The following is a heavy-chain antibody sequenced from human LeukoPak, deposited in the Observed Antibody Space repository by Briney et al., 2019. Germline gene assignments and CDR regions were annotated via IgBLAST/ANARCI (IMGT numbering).Heavy chain of an antibody. D-gene: IGHD3-22*01. J-gene: IGHJ6*02. Sequence: PSETLSLTCTVSGGSISSYYWSWIRQPPGKGLEWIGYIYYSGSTNYNPSLKSRVTISVDTSKNQFSLKLSSVTAADTAVYYCARVRARDYYDSSGPYYYGMDVWGQGTTVTVSS. CDR1: GGSISSYY. CDR3: ARVRARDYYDSSGPYYYGMDV. CDR2: IYYSGST. V-gene: IGHV4-59*01.